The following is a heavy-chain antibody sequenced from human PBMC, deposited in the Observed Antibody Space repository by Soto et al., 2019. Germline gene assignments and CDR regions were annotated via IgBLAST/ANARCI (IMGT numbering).Heavy chain of an antibody. CDR3: AKDPFLDYAGLSNWFDP. CDR1: GFTFSSYV. D-gene: IGHD4-17*01. CDR2: ISGSGGST. Sequence: PGGSLRLSCAASGFTFSSYVMSWVRQAPGKGLEWVSAISGSGGSTYYADSVKGRFTISRDNSKNTLYLQMNSLRAEDTAVYYCAKDPFLDYAGLSNWFDPWGQGTLVTVSS. J-gene: IGHJ5*02. V-gene: IGHV3-23*01.